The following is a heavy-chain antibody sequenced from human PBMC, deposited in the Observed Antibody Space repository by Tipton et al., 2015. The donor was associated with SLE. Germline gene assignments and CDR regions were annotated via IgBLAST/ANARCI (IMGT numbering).Heavy chain of an antibody. CDR2: IIPRGVST. V-gene: IGHV1-46*02. Sequence: QLVQSEAEVKKPGASVKVSCKASGYTFNIYGINWVRQAPGQGLEWMGIIIPRGVSTRYAQKFQGRVSMTRDTSTNTVYMELSSLRSEDTAVYYCARGVPTSRHYYYMDVWARGTTVIVSS. D-gene: IGHD2-2*01. J-gene: IGHJ6*03. CDR3: ARGVPTSRHYYYMDV. CDR1: GYTFNIYG.